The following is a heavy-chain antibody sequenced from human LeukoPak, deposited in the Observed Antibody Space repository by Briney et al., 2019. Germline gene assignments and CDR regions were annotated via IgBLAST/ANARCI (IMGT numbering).Heavy chain of an antibody. CDR1: GFTFSDHW. D-gene: IGHD3-16*01. CDR3: ARGGGRFDY. Sequence: PGGSLTLSCAASGFTFSDHWMSWVRQAPGKGLECVANIKLDGSDQSYVDSVKGRFTISRDNAKNSMYLQMSSLRAEDTAVYYCARGGGRFDYWGQGTLVTVSS. V-gene: IGHV3-7*01. J-gene: IGHJ4*02. CDR2: IKLDGSDQ.